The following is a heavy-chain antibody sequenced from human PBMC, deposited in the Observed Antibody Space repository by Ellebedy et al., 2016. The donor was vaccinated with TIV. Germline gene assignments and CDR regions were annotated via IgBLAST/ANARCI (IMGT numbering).Heavy chain of an antibody. CDR1: GGSISSYY. Sequence: MPSETLSLTCTVSGGSISSYYWSWIRQPPGKGLEWIGYIYYSGSTNYNPSLKIRVTISVDMAKNQFSLRLSSVTAADTAVYYCAGDYGAYFDYWGQGTLVTVSS. V-gene: IGHV4-59*08. D-gene: IGHD4-17*01. CDR3: AGDYGAYFDY. J-gene: IGHJ4*02. CDR2: IYYSGST.